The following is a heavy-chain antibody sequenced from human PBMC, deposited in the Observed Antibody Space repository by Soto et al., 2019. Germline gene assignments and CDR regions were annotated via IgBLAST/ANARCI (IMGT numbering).Heavy chain of an antibody. CDR1: GYTFTSYD. V-gene: IGHV1-8*01. Sequence: QVQLVQSGAEVKKPGASVKVSCKASGYTFTSYDINWVRQGTGQGLEWMGWMNPNSGNTGYAQKFQGRVTMTRNTSISTAYMELSSLRSEDTAVYYCARAMVSPYSSGWYDFYWGQGTLVTVSS. D-gene: IGHD6-19*01. J-gene: IGHJ4*02. CDR2: MNPNSGNT. CDR3: ARAMVSPYSSGWYDFY.